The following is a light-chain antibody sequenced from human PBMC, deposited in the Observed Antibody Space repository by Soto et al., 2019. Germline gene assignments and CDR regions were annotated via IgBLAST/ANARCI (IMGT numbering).Light chain of an antibody. CDR3: LQHNTYPFT. CDR1: QSVSSSY. V-gene: IGKV3-20*01. CDR2: GAS. J-gene: IGKJ2*01. Sequence: EIVLTQSPGTLSSSPGERAILSCRASQSVSSSYLAWYQQKPGQAPRLLIYGASSRATGIPDRFSGSGSGTDFTLTISRLEPEDFATYYCLQHNTYPFTFGQGTKLEI.